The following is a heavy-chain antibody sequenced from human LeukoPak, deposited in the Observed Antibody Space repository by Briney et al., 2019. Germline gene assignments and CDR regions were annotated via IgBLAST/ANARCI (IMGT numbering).Heavy chain of an antibody. CDR2: INHSGST. CDR1: GGSFSGYY. J-gene: IGHJ6*03. Sequence: PSETLSLTCAVYGGSFSGYYWSWIRQPPGKGLEWIGEINHSGSTNYHPSLKSRVTISVDTSKNQFSLKLSSVTAADTAVYYCARLWESYYYYMDVWGKGTTVTVSS. V-gene: IGHV4-34*01. CDR3: ARLWESYYYYMDV. D-gene: IGHD1-26*01.